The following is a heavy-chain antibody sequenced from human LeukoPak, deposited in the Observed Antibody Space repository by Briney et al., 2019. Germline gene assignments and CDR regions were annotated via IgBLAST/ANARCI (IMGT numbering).Heavy chain of an antibody. CDR3: ARLVGMVTTYDL. J-gene: IGHJ3*01. CDR2: INPDGSVK. V-gene: IGHV3-7*04. Sequence: GGSLRLSCAASGFTFRSHWMSWVRQAPGKGLQWGASINPDGSVKHYVDSVRGRFTISRDNADNSLYLQMSTLRAEDTAVYYCARLVGMVTTYDLWGHGTMVSVSS. D-gene: IGHD1-26*01. CDR1: GFTFRSHW.